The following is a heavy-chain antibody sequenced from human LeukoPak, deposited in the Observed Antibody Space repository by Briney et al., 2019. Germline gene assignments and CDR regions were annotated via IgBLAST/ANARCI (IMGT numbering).Heavy chain of an antibody. CDR3: AKDLEATMVTTVDY. CDR1: VFSPSSHT. Sequence: GGSLRLSRTHSVFSPSSHTVRSVRPAPGKGLECVSAISGSGGSTYYADSVKGRFTISRDNSKNTLYPQMNSLRAEDTAVYYCAKDLEATMVTTVDYWGQGTLVTVAS. J-gene: IGHJ4*02. V-gene: IGHV3-23*01. CDR2: ISGSGGST. D-gene: IGHD4/OR15-4a*01.